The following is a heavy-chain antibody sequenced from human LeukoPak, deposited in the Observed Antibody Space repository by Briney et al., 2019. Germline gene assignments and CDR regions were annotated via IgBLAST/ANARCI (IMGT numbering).Heavy chain of an antibody. V-gene: IGHV4-34*01. CDR1: GGSFSGYY. CDR3: ARYHDYDSSGYSLIDY. Sequence: TSETLSLTCAVYGGSFSGYYWSWIRQPPGKGLEWIGEINHSGSTNYNPSLKSRVTISVDTSKNQFSLKLSSVTAADTAVYYCARYHDYDSSGYSLIDYWGQGTLVTVSS. J-gene: IGHJ4*02. CDR2: INHSGST. D-gene: IGHD3-22*01.